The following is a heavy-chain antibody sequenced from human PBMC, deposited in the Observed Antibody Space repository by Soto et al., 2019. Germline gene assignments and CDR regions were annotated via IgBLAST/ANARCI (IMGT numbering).Heavy chain of an antibody. CDR1: GFTFINYA. Sequence: GGSLRLSCEVSGFTFINYAMAWVRQAPGKGLEYVSSITGNGGYTYYALSVKGRFTISRDNSKNTLYVQMNSLRAEDTAVYYCARDQPGTVFDYWGQGTLVTVS. CDR2: ITGNGGYT. D-gene: IGHD6-13*01. V-gene: IGHV3-23*01. CDR3: ARDQPGTVFDY. J-gene: IGHJ4*02.